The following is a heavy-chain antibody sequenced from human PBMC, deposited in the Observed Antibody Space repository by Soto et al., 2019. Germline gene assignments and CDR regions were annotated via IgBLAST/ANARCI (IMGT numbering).Heavy chain of an antibody. CDR2: VNAGNGNT. J-gene: IGHJ4*02. CDR1: GYTFTTYT. Sequence: ASVKVSCKASGYTFTTYTIHWVRQPPRERLERMGWVNAGNGNTKYSQKFQDRVTITRDTSASTAYMELRSLRSEDTAVYYCSWGSSSIWSFDYWGKGTLVTVSS. D-gene: IGHD6-13*01. V-gene: IGHV1-3*01. CDR3: SWGSSSIWSFDY.